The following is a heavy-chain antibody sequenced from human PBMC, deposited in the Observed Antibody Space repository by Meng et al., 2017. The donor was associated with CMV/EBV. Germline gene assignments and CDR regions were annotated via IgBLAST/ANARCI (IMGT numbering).Heavy chain of an antibody. CDR2: IYPGDSDT. CDR1: GYSVTSYW. Sequence: ISGKGSGYSVTSYWIGWVRQMPGKGLEWMGIIYPGDSDTRYSPSFQGQVTISADKSISTAYLQWSSLKASDTAMYYCARLFLSAFDPWGQGTLVTVSS. D-gene: IGHD3-16*02. CDR3: ARLFLSAFDP. J-gene: IGHJ5*02. V-gene: IGHV5-51*01.